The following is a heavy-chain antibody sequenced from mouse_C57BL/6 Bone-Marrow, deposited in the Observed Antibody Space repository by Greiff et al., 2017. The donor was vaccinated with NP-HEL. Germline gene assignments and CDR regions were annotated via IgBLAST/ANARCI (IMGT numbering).Heavy chain of an antibody. V-gene: IGHV5-17*01. Sequence: EVKLMESGGGLVKPGGSLKLSCAASGFTFSDYGMHWVRQAPEKGLEWVAYISSGSSTIYYADTVKGRFTISRDNAKNTLFLQMTSLRSEDTSMYYCAIGALITTVVAYWGQGTTLTVSA. D-gene: IGHD1-1*01. J-gene: IGHJ2*01. CDR2: ISSGSSTI. CDR1: GFTFSDYG. CDR3: AIGALITTVVAY.